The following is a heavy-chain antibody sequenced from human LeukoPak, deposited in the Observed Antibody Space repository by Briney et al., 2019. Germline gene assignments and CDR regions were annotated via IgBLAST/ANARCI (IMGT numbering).Heavy chain of an antibody. Sequence: GGSLRLSCAASGFTFSSYGMHWVRQAPGKGLEWVAVISYDGSNKYYADSVKGRFTISRDNSKNTLYLQMNSLRAEDTAVYYCAKDADTAMLFYFGYWGQGTLVTVSS. CDR3: AKDADTAMLFYFGY. V-gene: IGHV3-30*18. CDR1: GFTFSSYG. CDR2: ISYDGSNK. D-gene: IGHD5-18*01. J-gene: IGHJ4*02.